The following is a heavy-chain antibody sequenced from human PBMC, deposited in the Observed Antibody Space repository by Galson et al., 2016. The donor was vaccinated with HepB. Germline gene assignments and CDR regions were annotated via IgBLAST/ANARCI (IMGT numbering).Heavy chain of an antibody. V-gene: IGHV3-48*01. CDR1: GFTFGIYS. J-gene: IGHJ4*02. CDR3: ARDRELTIAARPDFFDY. Sequence: SLRLSCAASGFTFGIYSMNWVRQAPGKGLEWISYISTTGGTIYYADSVKGRFTISRGNAKNSLYLQMNSLRAEDTAVYYCARDRELTIAARPDFFDYWGQGTLVTVSS. CDR2: ISTTGGTI. D-gene: IGHD6-6*01.